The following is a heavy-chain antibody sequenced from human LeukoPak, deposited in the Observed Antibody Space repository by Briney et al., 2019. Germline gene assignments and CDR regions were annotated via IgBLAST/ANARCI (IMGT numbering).Heavy chain of an antibody. V-gene: IGHV3-23*01. D-gene: IGHD6-13*01. CDR3: AIREPIGY. CDR2: ISGSGSNT. J-gene: IGHJ4*02. Sequence: GSLRLSCAASDFTFTSYAMSWVRQAPGKGLEWVSTISGSGSNTYYADSVRGRFTISRDNSKSTLYLQMNSLRVEDTAIYYCAIREPIGYWGQGSLVTVSP. CDR1: DFTFTSYA.